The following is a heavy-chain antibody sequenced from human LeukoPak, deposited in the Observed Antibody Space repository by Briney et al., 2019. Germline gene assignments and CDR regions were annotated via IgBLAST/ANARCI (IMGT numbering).Heavy chain of an antibody. CDR3: AKDEKPYYYDSSGYPD. V-gene: IGHV3-23*01. D-gene: IGHD3-22*01. CDR1: GFTFSSYA. J-gene: IGHJ4*02. CDR2: ISGSGGST. Sequence: GGSLRLSCAASGFTFSSYAMSWVRQAPGKGLEWVSAISGSGGSTYYADSVKGRFTISRDNSKNTLYLQMNSLRAEDTAVYYCAKDEKPYYYDSSGYPDWGQGTLVTVSS.